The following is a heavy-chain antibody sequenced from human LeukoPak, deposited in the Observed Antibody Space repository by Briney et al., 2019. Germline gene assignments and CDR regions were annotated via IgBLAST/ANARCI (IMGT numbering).Heavy chain of an antibody. CDR3: ARAGELDTAMVIARSTLYYYYYMDV. Sequence: SVKVSCKASGYTFTGYYMHWVRQAPGQGLEWMGGIIPIFGTANYAQKFQGRVTITADESTSTAYMELSSLRSEDTAVYYCARAGELDTAMVIARSTLYYYYYMDVWGKGTTVTVSS. D-gene: IGHD5-18*01. CDR1: GYTFTGYY. J-gene: IGHJ6*03. V-gene: IGHV1-69*13. CDR2: IIPIFGTA.